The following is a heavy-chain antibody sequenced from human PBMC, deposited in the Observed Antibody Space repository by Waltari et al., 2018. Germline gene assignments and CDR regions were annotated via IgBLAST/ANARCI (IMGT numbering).Heavy chain of an antibody. J-gene: IGHJ4*02. CDR2: INTGASVI. V-gene: IGHV3-48*04. CDR3: ARGYRGDSSGWFYFDS. Sequence: EVQLVESGGDLVHPGGSLRLSCVGSGFDFGSYSMNWVRQAPGKGLEWVSFINTGASVIYYADSVKGRLTISRDNAKNSLWLQMSSLRAEDTAVYYCARGYRGDSSGWFYFDSWGQGTLVTVSS. D-gene: IGHD6-19*01. CDR1: GFDFGSYS.